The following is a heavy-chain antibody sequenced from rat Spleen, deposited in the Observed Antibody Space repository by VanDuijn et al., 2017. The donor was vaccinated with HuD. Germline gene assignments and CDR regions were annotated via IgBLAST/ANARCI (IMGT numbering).Heavy chain of an antibody. D-gene: IGHD1-2*01. CDR1: GFSLTSDG. Sequence: QVQLKESGPGLVQPSQTLSLTCTVSGFSLTSDGVSWVRQPPGKGLEWIAAVSSGGNTYYDSTLKSRLSISRDTSKNQVFLKMGSLQSDDTAIYYCTRSLYSSPLFDYWGQGVLVTVSS. CDR2: VSSGGNT. V-gene: IGHV2S12*01. CDR3: TRSLYSSPLFDY. J-gene: IGHJ2*01.